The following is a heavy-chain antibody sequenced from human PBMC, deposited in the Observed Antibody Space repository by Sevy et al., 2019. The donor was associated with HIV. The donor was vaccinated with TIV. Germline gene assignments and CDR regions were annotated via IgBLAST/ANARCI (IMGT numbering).Heavy chain of an antibody. CDR3: ARAPENYCSGGSCYHH. V-gene: IGHV3-21*01. CDR1: GFTFSSYS. CDR2: ISSSSSYI. D-gene: IGHD2-15*01. J-gene: IGHJ5*02. Sequence: GGSLRLSCAASGFTFSSYSMNWVRQAPGKGLEWVSSISSSSSYIYYADSVKGRFTISRDNAKNSLYLQMNSLRVEDTAVYYCARAPENYCSGGSCYHHWGQGTLVTVSS.